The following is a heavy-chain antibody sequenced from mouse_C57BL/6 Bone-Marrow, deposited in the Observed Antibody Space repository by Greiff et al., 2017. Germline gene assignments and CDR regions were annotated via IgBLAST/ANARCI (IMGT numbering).Heavy chain of an antibody. V-gene: IGHV4-1*01. CDR1: GIDFSRYW. J-gene: IGHJ3*01. D-gene: IGHD2-4*01. CDR2: INPDSSTI. CDR3: ARPDYDYDAWFAY. Sequence: EASGIDFSRYWMSWVRRAPGKGLEWIGEINPDSSTINYAPSLKDKFIISRDNAKNTLYLQMSKVRSEDTALYDCARPDYDYDAWFAYWGQGTLVTVSA.